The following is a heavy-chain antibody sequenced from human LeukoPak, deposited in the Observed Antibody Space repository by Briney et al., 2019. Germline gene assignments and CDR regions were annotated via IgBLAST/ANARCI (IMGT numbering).Heavy chain of an antibody. CDR2: IHHGGST. CDR3: ARAYSDSYYFDF. V-gene: IGHV4-4*02. J-gene: IGHJ4*02. Sequence: SGTLSLTCVVSGGSITSTNWWNWVRQPPGKGLGWIGEIHHGGSTNFNPSLKSRITILVDKSKNQFSLRMTSVTAADTAVYYCARAYSDSYYFDFWGQGTLVTVST. CDR1: GGSITSTNW. D-gene: IGHD4-11*01.